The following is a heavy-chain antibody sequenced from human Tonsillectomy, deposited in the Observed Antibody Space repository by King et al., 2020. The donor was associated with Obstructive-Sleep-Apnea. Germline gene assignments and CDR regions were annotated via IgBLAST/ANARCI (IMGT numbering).Heavy chain of an antibody. V-gene: IGHV4-4*07. CDR3: ARDVPYDWLVPYYYYGMDV. CDR1: GGSISSYS. CDR2: MFTSGST. Sequence: VQLQESGPGLVKPSETLSLTCTVSGGSISSYSWAWIRQPAGEGLEWIGRMFTSGSTTCNPSLKSRVTMSVDTSKNPFSLKLSSVTAADTAVYYCARDVPYDWLVPYYYYGMDVWGQGTTVTVSS. J-gene: IGHJ6*02. D-gene: IGHD3-9*01.